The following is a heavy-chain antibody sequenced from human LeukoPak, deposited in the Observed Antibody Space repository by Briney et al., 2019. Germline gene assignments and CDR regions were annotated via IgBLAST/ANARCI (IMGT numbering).Heavy chain of an antibody. CDR1: GVPVRSTGLY. J-gene: IGHJ6*03. V-gene: IGHV4-39*01. CDR2: VYYSGNT. CDR3: ARPGCTGCSNWICTYYMGD. D-gene: IGHD2-2*01. Sequence: SETLSLTCTVSGVPVRSTGLYWGWIRQTPGKGLEWIGSVYYSGNTYLNPSLKSRVTMTVDPSRDQFSLTLSSVTAADTAVYYCARPGCTGCSNWICTYYMGDWGKGTAVTVSS.